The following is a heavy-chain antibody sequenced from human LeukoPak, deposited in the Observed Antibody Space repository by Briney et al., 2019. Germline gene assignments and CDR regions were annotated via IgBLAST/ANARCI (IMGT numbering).Heavy chain of an antibody. D-gene: IGHD4-17*01. J-gene: IGHJ4*02. CDR1: GFTFRSYA. Sequence: GGSLRLSCAGSGFTFRSYAMHWVRQAPGKGLEWVAVISYDGSNKYYADSVKGRFTISRDNSKNTLYLQMNSLRAEDTAVYYCAKGASMTTVTTPDYWGQGTLVTVSS. CDR3: AKGASMTTVTTPDY. CDR2: ISYDGSNK. V-gene: IGHV3-30*04.